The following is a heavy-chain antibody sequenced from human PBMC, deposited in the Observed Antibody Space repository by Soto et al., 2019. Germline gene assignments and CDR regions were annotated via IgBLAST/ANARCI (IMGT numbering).Heavy chain of an antibody. CDR1: GGTFSSYA. J-gene: IGHJ3*02. V-gene: IGHV1-69*01. CDR3: AREGYCSGGSCFRFPVGFDI. D-gene: IGHD2-15*01. Sequence: QVQLVQSGAEVKKPGSSVKVSCKASGGTFSSYAISWVRQAPGQGLEWMGGIIPIFGTANYAQKFQGRVTITADESTSTAYMELSSLRSEDTAVYYCAREGYCSGGSCFRFPVGFDIWGQGTMVTVSS. CDR2: IIPIFGTA.